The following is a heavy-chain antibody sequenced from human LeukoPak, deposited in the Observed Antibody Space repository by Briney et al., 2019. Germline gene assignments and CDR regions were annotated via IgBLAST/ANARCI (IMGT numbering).Heavy chain of an antibody. CDR3: ATTLYSGIYGDAFDI. D-gene: IGHD1-26*01. J-gene: IGHJ3*02. CDR2: MYPGDSET. V-gene: IGHV5-51*01. Sequence: GESLKISCQGSGYSFTSYWIGWVRQMPGKGLEGMGIMYPGDSETRYSPSFQSQVTISADKSISTAYLQWSSLKASDTAMYYCATTLYSGIYGDAFDIWGQGTMVTVSS. CDR1: GYSFTSYW.